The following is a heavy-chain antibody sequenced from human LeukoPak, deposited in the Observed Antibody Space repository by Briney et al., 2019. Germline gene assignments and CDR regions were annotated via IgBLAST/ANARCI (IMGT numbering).Heavy chain of an antibody. CDR3: ARVPLRFLEPFDY. Sequence: SETLSLTCSVYGGSVNGYYWSWIRQPPGKGLEWIGEINHNGTTNYNPSLKSRVTMSLDTSKNQVSLRLNSVTAADTAAYYCARVPLRFLEPFDYSGQGNLVTVSS. J-gene: IGHJ4*02. CDR1: GGSVNGYY. D-gene: IGHD3-3*01. V-gene: IGHV4-34*01. CDR2: INHNGTT.